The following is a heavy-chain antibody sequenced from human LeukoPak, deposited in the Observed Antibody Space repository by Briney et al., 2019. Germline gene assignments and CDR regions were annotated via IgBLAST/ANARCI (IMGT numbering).Heavy chain of an antibody. CDR2: ISSSSSYI. CDR3: ARDYCSSTSCYEDYYYGMDV. D-gene: IGHD2-2*01. V-gene: IGHV3-21*01. Sequence: PGGSLRLSCAASGFTFSSYSMNWVRQASGKGLEWVSSISSSSSYIYYADSVKGRFTISRDNAKNSLYLQMNSLRAEDTAVYYCARDYCSSTSCYEDYYYGMDVWGKGTTVTVSS. J-gene: IGHJ6*04. CDR1: GFTFSSYS.